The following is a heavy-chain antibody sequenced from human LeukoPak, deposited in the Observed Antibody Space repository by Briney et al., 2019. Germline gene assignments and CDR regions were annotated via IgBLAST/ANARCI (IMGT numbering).Heavy chain of an antibody. V-gene: IGHV4-61*02. Sequence: PSETLSLTCTVSGGSISSGSYYWSWIRQPAGKGLEWIGRIYTSGSTNYNPSLKSRVTISVDTSKNQFSLKLSSVTAADTAVYYCARVATRTRTRFDPWGQGTLVTVSS. D-gene: IGHD1-26*01. J-gene: IGHJ5*02. CDR2: IYTSGST. CDR1: GGSISSGSYY. CDR3: ARVATRTRTRFDP.